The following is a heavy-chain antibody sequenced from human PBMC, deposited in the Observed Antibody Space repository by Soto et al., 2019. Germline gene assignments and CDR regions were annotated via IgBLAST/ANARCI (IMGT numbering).Heavy chain of an antibody. J-gene: IGHJ4*02. CDR1: GFTFSSYW. D-gene: IGHD6-19*01. Sequence: PGGSLRLSCAASGFTFSSYWMSWVRQAPGKGLEWVANIKQDGSEKYYVDSVKGRFTISRDNAKNSLYLQMNSLRAEDTAVYYCARSRGYSSGWYRFDYWGQGTLVTVSS. CDR3: ARSRGYSSGWYRFDY. V-gene: IGHV3-7*01. CDR2: IKQDGSEK.